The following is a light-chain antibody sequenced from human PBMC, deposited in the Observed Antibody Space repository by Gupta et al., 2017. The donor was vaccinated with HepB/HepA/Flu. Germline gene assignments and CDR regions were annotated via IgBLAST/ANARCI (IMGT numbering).Light chain of an antibody. CDR1: SSNIGAGYD. V-gene: IGLV1-40*01. CDR3: QSYDSSLSGSKVV. Sequence: QSVLTQPPSVSGAPGQSVTISCTGSSSNIGAGYDVHWYQQLPGTAPKLLIYGNSNRPSGVPDRFSGSKSSTSASLAITGLQAEDEADYYCQSYDSSLSGSKVVFGGGTKLTVL. CDR2: GNS. J-gene: IGLJ2*01.